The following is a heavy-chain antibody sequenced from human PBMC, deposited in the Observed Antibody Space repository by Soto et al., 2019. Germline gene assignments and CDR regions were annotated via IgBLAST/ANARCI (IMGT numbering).Heavy chain of an antibody. CDR3: ATRKATDYYFDY. CDR2: ISGSGGST. CDR1: GFTFSSYA. D-gene: IGHD3-3*01. Sequence: GGSLRLSCAASGFTFSSYAMSWVRQAPGKGLEWVSAISGSGGSTYYADTVKGRFTISRDNSKNTLYLQMNSLRAEDTAVYYCATRKATDYYFDYWGQGTLVTVSS. J-gene: IGHJ4*02. V-gene: IGHV3-23*01.